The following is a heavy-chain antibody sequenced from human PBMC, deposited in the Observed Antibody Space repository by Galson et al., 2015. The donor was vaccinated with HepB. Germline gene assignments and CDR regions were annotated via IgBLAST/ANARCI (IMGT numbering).Heavy chain of an antibody. CDR2: IWYDGSNK. CDR1: GFTFSSYG. V-gene: IGHV3-33*08. CDR3: ARDSSGGYYYYYGMDV. Sequence: SLRLSCAASGFTFSSYGMHWVRQAPGKGLEWVAVIWYDGSNKYYADSVKGRFTISRDNSKNTLYLQMNSLRAEDTAVYYCARDSSGGYYYYYGMDVWGQVTTVTVSS. J-gene: IGHJ6*02. D-gene: IGHD6-25*01.